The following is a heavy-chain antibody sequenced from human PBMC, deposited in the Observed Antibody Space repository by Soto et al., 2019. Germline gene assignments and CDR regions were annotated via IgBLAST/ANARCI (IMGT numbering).Heavy chain of an antibody. V-gene: IGHV1-69*02. CDR1: GGTFSSYT. Sequence: QVQLVQSGAEVKKPGSSVKVSCKASGGTFSSYTISWVRQAPGQGLEWMGRIIPILGIANYAQKFQGRVTITADKSTSTAYMELSSLRSEDTAVYYCATYCSSTSCPRNYYYYYYMDVWGKGTTVTVSS. CDR3: ATYCSSTSCPRNYYYYYYMDV. J-gene: IGHJ6*03. D-gene: IGHD2-2*01. CDR2: IIPILGIA.